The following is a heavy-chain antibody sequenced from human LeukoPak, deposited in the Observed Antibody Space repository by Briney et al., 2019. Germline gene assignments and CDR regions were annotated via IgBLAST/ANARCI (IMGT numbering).Heavy chain of an antibody. J-gene: IGHJ6*02. D-gene: IGHD2/OR15-2a*01. CDR1: GYTFTGYY. V-gene: IGHV1-2*02. CDR3: ARDGNNYYGMDV. Sequence: ASVKVSCKASGYTFTGYYMHWVRQAPGQGLEWMGWINPNSGGTNYAQKLQGRVTMTTDTSTSTAYMELRSLRSDDTAVYYCARDGNNYYGMDVWGQGTTVTVSS. CDR2: INPNSGGT.